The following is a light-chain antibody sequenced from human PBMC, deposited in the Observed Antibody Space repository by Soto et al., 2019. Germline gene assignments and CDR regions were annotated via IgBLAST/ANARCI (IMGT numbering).Light chain of an antibody. V-gene: IGKV3-20*01. CDR2: GAS. CDR1: QSVSNNY. J-gene: IGKJ1*01. Sequence: EIVLTQSPGTLSLSPGERATLSCRASQSVSNNYLTWYQQKPGQAPRLLIYGASSRATGIPDRFSGYGSGTDFTLTISRLEPEDFAVYYCLQYGSSPRTFGQGIKVDI. CDR3: LQYGSSPRT.